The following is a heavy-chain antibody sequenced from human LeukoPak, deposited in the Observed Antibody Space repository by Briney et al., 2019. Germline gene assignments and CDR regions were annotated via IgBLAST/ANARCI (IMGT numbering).Heavy chain of an antibody. V-gene: IGHV4-39*01. CDR1: GGSISSSSYY. CDR3: ARREEVRGIY. Sequence: PSETLSLTCTVSGGSISSSSYYWGWIRQPPGKGLEWIGSIYYSGSTYYNPSLKSRVTISVDTSKNQFSLKLSSVTAADTAVYYCARREEVRGIYWGQGTLVTVSS. CDR2: IYYSGST. J-gene: IGHJ4*02. D-gene: IGHD3-10*01.